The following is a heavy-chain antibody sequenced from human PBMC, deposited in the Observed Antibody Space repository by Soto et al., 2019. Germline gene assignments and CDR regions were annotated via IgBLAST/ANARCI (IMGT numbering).Heavy chain of an antibody. J-gene: IGHJ3*02. Sequence: GGSVRLSCAASGFTFSSYWMHWVRQAPGKGLVWVSRVKGDGSERTYADSVKGRFTISRDNTKNTLYLQMNSLRPEDTAVYYCTRAQWLADDVFDIWGHGTMVTVSS. CDR1: GFTFSSYW. D-gene: IGHD6-19*01. CDR3: TRAQWLADDVFDI. V-gene: IGHV3-74*01. CDR2: VKGDGSER.